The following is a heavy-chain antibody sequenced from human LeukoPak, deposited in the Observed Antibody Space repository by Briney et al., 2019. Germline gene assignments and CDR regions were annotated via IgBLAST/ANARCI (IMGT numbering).Heavy chain of an antibody. V-gene: IGHV3-23*01. CDR1: GFTFSSYW. J-gene: IGHJ3*02. CDR3: AKDRVYSSGFNDAFDI. CDR2: ISGSGGTT. D-gene: IGHD6-19*01. Sequence: GGSLRLSCAASGFTFSSYWMHWVRQAPGKGLVWVSFISGSGGTTDYADSVKGRFTISRDNSKNTLYLQMNSLRAEDTGVYYCAKDRVYSSGFNDAFDIWGQGTMVTVSS.